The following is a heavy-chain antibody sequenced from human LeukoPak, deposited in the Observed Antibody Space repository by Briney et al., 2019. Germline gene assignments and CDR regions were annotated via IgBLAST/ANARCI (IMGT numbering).Heavy chain of an antibody. V-gene: IGHV1-18*01. CDR3: ARVPEYSTSGSYYYYMDV. CDR2: ISGYNGNT. Sequence: ASVKVSCKASGYTFTSYGISWVRQAPGQGLEWMGWISGYNGNTNYAQKLQGRVTMTTDTSTSTAYMELRSLRSDDTAVYYCARVPEYSTSGSYYYYMDVWGKGTTVTVSS. J-gene: IGHJ6*03. D-gene: IGHD6-6*01. CDR1: GYTFTSYG.